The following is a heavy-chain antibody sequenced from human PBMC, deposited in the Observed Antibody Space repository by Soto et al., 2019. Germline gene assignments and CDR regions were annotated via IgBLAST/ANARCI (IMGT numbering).Heavy chain of an antibody. D-gene: IGHD3-22*01. CDR3: ARLLTYYYDSSGYSNWFDP. CDR2: INHSGGT. CDR1: GGSFSGYY. Sequence: SETLSLTCAVYGGSFSGYYWSWIRQPPGKGLEWIGEINHSGGTNYNPSLKSRVTISVDTSKNQFSLKLSSVTAADTAVYYCARLLTYYYDSSGYSNWFDPWGQGTLVTVSS. V-gene: IGHV4-34*01. J-gene: IGHJ5*02.